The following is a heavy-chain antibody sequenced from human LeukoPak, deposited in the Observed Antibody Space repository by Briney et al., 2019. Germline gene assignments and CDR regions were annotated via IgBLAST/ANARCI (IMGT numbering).Heavy chain of an antibody. Sequence: PGRSLRLSCAASGFTFSGSALHWVRQASGKGLEWIGRIRTKANNYATAYAASVKGRFTISRDDSRNTAYLQMNSLKTEDTAVYYCTSPNCSSTSCPTDYFDYWGQGTLVTVSS. V-gene: IGHV3-73*01. CDR1: GFTFSGSA. J-gene: IGHJ4*02. D-gene: IGHD2-2*01. CDR3: TSPNCSSTSCPTDYFDY. CDR2: IRTKANNYAT.